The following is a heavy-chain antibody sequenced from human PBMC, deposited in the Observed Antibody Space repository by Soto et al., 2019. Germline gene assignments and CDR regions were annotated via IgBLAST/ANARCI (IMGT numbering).Heavy chain of an antibody. CDR1: GGSISSGDYY. V-gene: IGHV4-30-4*01. Sequence: QVQLQESGPGLVKPSQTLSLTCTVSGGSISSGDYYWSWIRQPPGKGLEWIGYIYYSGSTYYNPSLKRRVTISVDTSKNHFSLKLSSVTAADTAVYYCATIKRGSNRLDYWGQGTLVTVSS. CDR2: IYYSGST. D-gene: IGHD3-10*01. J-gene: IGHJ4*02. CDR3: ATIKRGSNRLDY.